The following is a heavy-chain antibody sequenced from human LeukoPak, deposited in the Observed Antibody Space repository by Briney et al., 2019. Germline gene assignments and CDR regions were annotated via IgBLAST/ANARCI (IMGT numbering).Heavy chain of an antibody. Sequence: GESLKISCKGSGYNFTNYWIGWVRQMHGKGLEWMGIIYPGDSDTRYSPSFQGQVTISVDKSISTAYLQWSSLKASDTAMYYCTRRTGYSSSWLLFDYWGQGTLVSVSS. D-gene: IGHD6-13*01. J-gene: IGHJ4*02. CDR2: IYPGDSDT. CDR1: GYNFTNYW. CDR3: TRRTGYSSSWLLFDY. V-gene: IGHV5-51*01.